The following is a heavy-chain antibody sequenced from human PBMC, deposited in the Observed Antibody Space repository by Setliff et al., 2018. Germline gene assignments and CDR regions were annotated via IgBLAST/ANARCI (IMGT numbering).Heavy chain of an antibody. V-gene: IGHV5-51*01. CDR1: GYSFTSYW. Sequence: PGESLKLSCKGSGYSFTSYWIGWVRQMLGKGLEWMGIIYPGDSDTRYSPSFQGQVTISADKSISTAYLQWSSLKASDTAMYYCARHEFTYYYDSSGYFRPRGAFDIWGQGTMVTVSS. J-gene: IGHJ3*02. CDR2: IYPGDSDT. D-gene: IGHD3-22*01. CDR3: ARHEFTYYYDSSGYFRPRGAFDI.